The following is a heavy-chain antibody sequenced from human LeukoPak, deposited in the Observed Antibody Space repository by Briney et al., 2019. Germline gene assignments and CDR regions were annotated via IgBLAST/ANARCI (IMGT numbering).Heavy chain of an antibody. CDR3: ARAYYGSGSYHY. CDR1: GYTFTSYD. D-gene: IGHD3-10*01. Sequence: ASVKVSCKASGYTFTSYDINWVRHAPGQGLEWMGWMNPNSGNTGYAQKFQGRVTMTRNTSISTAYMELSSLRSEDTAVYYCARAYYGSGSYHYWGQGTLVTVSS. CDR2: MNPNSGNT. V-gene: IGHV1-8*01. J-gene: IGHJ4*02.